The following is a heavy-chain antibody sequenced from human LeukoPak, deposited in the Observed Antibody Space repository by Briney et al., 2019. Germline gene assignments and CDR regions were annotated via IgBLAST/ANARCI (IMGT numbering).Heavy chain of an antibody. D-gene: IGHD3-22*01. Sequence: SVKVSCKASGGTFISYAIGWVRQAPGQGLEWMGGIIPIFGTANYAQKFQGRVTITADESTSTAYMELSSLRSEDTAVYYCASQYYDSSGYYYWGQGTLVTVSS. CDR3: ASQYYDSSGYYY. J-gene: IGHJ4*02. V-gene: IGHV1-69*13. CDR2: IIPIFGTA. CDR1: GGTFISYA.